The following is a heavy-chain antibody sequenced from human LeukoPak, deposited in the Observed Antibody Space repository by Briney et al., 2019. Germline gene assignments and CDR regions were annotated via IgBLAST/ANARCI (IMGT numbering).Heavy chain of an antibody. J-gene: IGHJ4*02. V-gene: IGHV1-46*03. CDR1: GYTFTSYY. CDR3: ARENYGGNSAVGY. D-gene: IGHD4-23*01. CDR2: INPSGGST. Sequence: VSVKVSCKASGYTFTSYYMHWVRQAPGQGLEWMRIINPSGGSTSYAQKFQGRVTMTRDTSTSTVYMELSSLRSEDTAVYYCARENYGGNSAVGYWGQGTLVTVSS.